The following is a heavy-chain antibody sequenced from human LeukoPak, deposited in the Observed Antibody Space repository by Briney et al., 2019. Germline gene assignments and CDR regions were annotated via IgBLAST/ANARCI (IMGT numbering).Heavy chain of an antibody. J-gene: IGHJ1*01. CDR3: AREISGEKQQLFQH. Sequence: GASVKVSCKASGGTFSSYAISWVRQAPGQGLEWMGRIIPILGIANYAQKFQGRVTITADKSTSTAYMELSSLRSEDTAVYYCAREISGEKQQLFQHWGQGTLVTVSS. D-gene: IGHD6-13*01. CDR1: GGTFSSYA. CDR2: IIPILGIA. V-gene: IGHV1-69*04.